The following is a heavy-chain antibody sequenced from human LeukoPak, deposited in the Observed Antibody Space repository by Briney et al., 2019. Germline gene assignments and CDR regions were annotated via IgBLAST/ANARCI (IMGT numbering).Heavy chain of an antibody. CDR3: ARALGYCSSASCYYFDN. CDR2: ISSRSSTI. D-gene: IGHD2-2*01. V-gene: IGHV3-48*01. CDR1: GFTFSSYS. J-gene: IGHJ4*02. Sequence: GGSLRLSCAASGFTFSSYSMNWVRQAPGKGPEWVSYISSRSSTIYYADSVKGRFTISRDNAKNSLYLQMNSLRAEDTAVYYCARALGYCSSASCYYFDNWGQGTLVTVSS.